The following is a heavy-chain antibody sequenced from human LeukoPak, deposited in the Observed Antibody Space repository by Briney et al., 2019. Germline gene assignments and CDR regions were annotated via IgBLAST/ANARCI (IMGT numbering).Heavy chain of an antibody. J-gene: IGHJ4*02. V-gene: IGHV3-30*18. Sequence: GGSLRLPCAASGFTFSSYGMHWVRQAPGKGLEWVAVISNDGSKKYSADSVKGRFTISRDNSKNTLYLQMNSLRAEDTAVYYCAKDRYSYAFEYFDSWGQGTLVTVSS. CDR3: AKDRYSYAFEYFDS. D-gene: IGHD5-18*01. CDR2: ISNDGSKK. CDR1: GFTFSSYG.